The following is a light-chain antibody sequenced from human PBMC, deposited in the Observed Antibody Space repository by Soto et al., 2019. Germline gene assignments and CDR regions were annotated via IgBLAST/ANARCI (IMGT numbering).Light chain of an antibody. J-gene: IGLJ2*01. V-gene: IGLV2-14*01. CDR3: SSYTSRSTLV. CDR1: SSNVGGYNY. Sequence: QSVLTQPASVSGSPGQSITISCTGTSSNVGGYNYVSWYQQHPGNAPKLMIYDGSDRPSGVARRFSGSKSGNTASLTISGLEAEDEDDYCCSSYTSRSTLVFGGGTKLTVL. CDR2: DGS.